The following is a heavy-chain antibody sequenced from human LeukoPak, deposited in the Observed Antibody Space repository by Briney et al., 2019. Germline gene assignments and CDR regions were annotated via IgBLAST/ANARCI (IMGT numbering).Heavy chain of an antibody. D-gene: IGHD2-2*01. J-gene: IGHJ5*02. CDR1: GYTFTSYG. CDR3: ARAGRVYCSSTSCYALTLSWFDP. CDR2: ISAYNGNT. Sequence: ASVKVSCKASGYTFTSYGISWVRQAPGQGLEWMGWISAYNGNTNYAQKLQGRVTMTTDTSTSTAYMELRSLRSDDTAAYYCARAGRVYCSSTSCYALTLSWFDPWGQGTLVTVSS. V-gene: IGHV1-18*01.